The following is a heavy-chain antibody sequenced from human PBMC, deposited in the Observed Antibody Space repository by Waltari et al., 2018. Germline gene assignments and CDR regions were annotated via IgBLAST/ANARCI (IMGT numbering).Heavy chain of an antibody. D-gene: IGHD3-16*01. V-gene: IGHV3-21*01. CDR2: ISADSSSG. J-gene: IGHJ4*02. CDR1: GFSFSTYS. Sequence: EVQLVESGGGLVKPGGSLRLPCAASGFSFSTYSMNWVRQAPGKGLAWISSISADSSSGPYAGSVKGRFTVSRDNAKNSLSLQINSLRAEDTAVYYCASGGWGFYLGYWGQGALVTVSS. CDR3: ASGGWGFYLGY.